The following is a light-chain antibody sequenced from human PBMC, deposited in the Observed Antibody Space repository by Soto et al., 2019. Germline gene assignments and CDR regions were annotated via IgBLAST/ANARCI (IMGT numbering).Light chain of an antibody. J-gene: IGKJ3*01. V-gene: IGKV1-39*01. Sequence: DVQMTQSPPSLSASVGDRVTITCRASQTIDRSLNWYQQKPGKAPKLLIYDASNLQSGVPSRFSGSGSVPDFTLSISSLQPDDFATYYCQQSQSLPFSFGPGTKVDIK. CDR1: QTIDRS. CDR3: QQSQSLPFS. CDR2: DAS.